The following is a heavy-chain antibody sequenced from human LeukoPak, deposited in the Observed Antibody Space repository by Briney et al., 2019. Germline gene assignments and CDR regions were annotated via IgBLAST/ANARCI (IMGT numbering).Heavy chain of an antibody. D-gene: IGHD6-13*01. J-gene: IGHJ4*02. Sequence: PSETLSLTCTVSGGSISSGSYYWGWSRQPPGKGLEWIGSIFYTGSTYYNPSLKSRVTISVDTSMNQFSLKWSSVTAADTAVYYCARRGIAAAGRTFDYWGQGTLVTVSS. V-gene: IGHV4-39*01. CDR2: IFYTGST. CDR3: ARRGIAAAGRTFDY. CDR1: GGSISSGSYY.